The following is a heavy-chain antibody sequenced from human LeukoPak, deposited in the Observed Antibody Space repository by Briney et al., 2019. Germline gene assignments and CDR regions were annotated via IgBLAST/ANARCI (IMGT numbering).Heavy chain of an antibody. V-gene: IGHV3-48*03. D-gene: IGHD3-3*01. Sequence: GGSLRLSCAASGFTFSSYEMNWVRQAPGKGLEWVSYISSSGSTIYYAGSVKGRFTISRDNAKNSLYLQMNSLRAEDTAVYYCARDYDFWSGYYAYWGQGTLVTVSS. J-gene: IGHJ4*02. CDR3: ARDYDFWSGYYAY. CDR1: GFTFSSYE. CDR2: ISSSGSTI.